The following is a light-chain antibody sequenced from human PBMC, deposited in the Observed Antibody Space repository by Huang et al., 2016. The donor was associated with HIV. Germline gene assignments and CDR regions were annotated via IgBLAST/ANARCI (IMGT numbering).Light chain of an antibody. J-gene: IGKJ4*01. CDR2: AAS. CDR3: QQLNTFPYT. V-gene: IGKV1-9*01. CDR1: QTITSD. Sequence: DIQLTQSPSSLSASIGDRVTITCRASQTITSDLAWYQQKQGKAPKLLIYAASTWQSGVPSRFSGSGSGSGTDFTLTISSLQPEDFATYYCQQLNTFPYTFGGGTKVEIK.